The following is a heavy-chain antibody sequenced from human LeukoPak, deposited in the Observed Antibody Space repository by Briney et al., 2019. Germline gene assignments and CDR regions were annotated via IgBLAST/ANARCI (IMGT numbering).Heavy chain of an antibody. Sequence: PGGSLRLSCAASGFTFSSYEMNWVRQAPGKGLEWVSYISSSGSTIYYADSVKGRFTISRDNAKNSLYLQMNSLRAEDTAVYYCAKTRLRMTTMIVVFDIWGQGTMVTVSS. CDR3: AKTRLRMTTMIVVFDI. V-gene: IGHV3-48*03. J-gene: IGHJ3*02. CDR2: ISSSGSTI. CDR1: GFTFSSYE. D-gene: IGHD3-22*01.